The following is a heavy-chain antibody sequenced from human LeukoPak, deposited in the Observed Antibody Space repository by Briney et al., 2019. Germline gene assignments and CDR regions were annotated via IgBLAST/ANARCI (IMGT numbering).Heavy chain of an antibody. CDR2: ISYDGSNK. Sequence: PGRSLRLSCAASGFTFSSYGMHWVRQAPGKGLEWVAVISYDGSNKYYADSVKGRFTISRDNSKNTPYLQMNSLRAEDTAVYYCAISTANWASDYWGQGTLVTVSS. CDR1: GFTFSSYG. J-gene: IGHJ4*02. D-gene: IGHD7-27*01. V-gene: IGHV3-30*03. CDR3: AISTANWASDY.